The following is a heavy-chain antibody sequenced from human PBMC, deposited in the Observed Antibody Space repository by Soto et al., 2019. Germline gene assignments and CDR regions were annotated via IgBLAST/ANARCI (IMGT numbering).Heavy chain of an antibody. Sequence: LSLTCTVSGGSISSYYWSWIRQPPGKGLEWIGYIYYTGNTNYNPSLKSRVTISVDTSKNQFSLKLTSLTAADTAVYYCARARTSSAVDFDYWGQGTLVTVSS. CDR2: IYYTGNT. CDR1: GGSISSYY. CDR3: ARARTSSAVDFDY. V-gene: IGHV4-59*01. J-gene: IGHJ4*02. D-gene: IGHD6-19*01.